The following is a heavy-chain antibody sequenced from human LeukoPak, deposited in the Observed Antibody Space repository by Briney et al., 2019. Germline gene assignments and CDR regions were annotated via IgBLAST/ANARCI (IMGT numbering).Heavy chain of an antibody. D-gene: IGHD3-22*01. J-gene: IGHJ4*02. Sequence: SETLSLTCAVYGGSFSSYYWSWIRQPPGKGLEWIGEINHSGSTNYNPSLKSRVTISVDTSKNQFSLKLSSVTAADTAVYYCARTKTYYYDSSGEFDYWGQGTLVTVSS. CDR2: INHSGST. CDR1: GGSFSSYY. CDR3: ARTKTYYYDSSGEFDY. V-gene: IGHV4-34*01.